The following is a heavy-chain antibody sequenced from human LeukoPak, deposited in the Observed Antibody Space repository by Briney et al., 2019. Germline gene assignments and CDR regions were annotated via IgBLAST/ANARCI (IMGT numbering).Heavy chain of an antibody. CDR3: ARVGVLMVYAIGRWFDP. Sequence: SGTLSLTCAVSGGSISSSNWWSWVRQPPGKGLEWIGEIYHGGSTNYNPSLKSRVTISVDKSKNQFSPKLSSVTAADTAVYYCARVGVLMVYAIGRWFDPWGQGTLVTVSS. V-gene: IGHV4-4*02. CDR1: GGSISSSNW. J-gene: IGHJ5*02. D-gene: IGHD2-8*01. CDR2: IYHGGST.